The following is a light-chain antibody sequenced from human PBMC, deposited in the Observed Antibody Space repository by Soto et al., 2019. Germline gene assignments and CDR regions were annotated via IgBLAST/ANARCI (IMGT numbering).Light chain of an antibody. CDR2: EVS. Sequence: QSARTQPPSASGSPGQSVTISCTGTSSDVGGYNYVSWYQQHPGKAPKLMIYEVSKRPSGVPDRFSGSKSGNTASLTVSGLQAEDEADYYCSSYAGSNNPYAFGTGTKVTVL. J-gene: IGLJ1*01. V-gene: IGLV2-8*01. CDR1: SSDVGGYNY. CDR3: SSYAGSNNPYA.